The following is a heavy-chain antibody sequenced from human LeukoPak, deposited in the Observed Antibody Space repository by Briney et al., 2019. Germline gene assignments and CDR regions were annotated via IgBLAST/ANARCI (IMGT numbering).Heavy chain of an antibody. Sequence: GASVNVSCKASGYTFTSYGISWVRQAPGQGLEWMGWISAYNGNTNYAQKLQGRVTMTTDTSTSTAYMELRSLRSDDTAVYYCASGAAAAYYYYYGMDVWGQGTTVTVSS. CDR3: ASGAAAAYYYYYGMDV. CDR1: GYTFTSYG. CDR2: ISAYNGNT. J-gene: IGHJ6*02. V-gene: IGHV1-18*01. D-gene: IGHD6-13*01.